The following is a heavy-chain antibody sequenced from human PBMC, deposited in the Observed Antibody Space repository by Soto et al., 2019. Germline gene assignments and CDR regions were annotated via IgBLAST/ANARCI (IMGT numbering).Heavy chain of an antibody. D-gene: IGHD3-22*01. V-gene: IGHV3-33*01. CDR3: ASVLHYYDSSGYSLQH. J-gene: IGHJ1*01. Sequence: QVQLVESGGGVVQPGRSLRLSCAASGFTFSSYGMHWVRQAPGKGLEWVAVIWYDGSNKYYADSVKGRFTISRDNSKNTVYLQLNSLRAEATAVYYCASVLHYYDSSGYSLQHWGQGTLVTVSS. CDR2: IWYDGSNK. CDR1: GFTFSSYG.